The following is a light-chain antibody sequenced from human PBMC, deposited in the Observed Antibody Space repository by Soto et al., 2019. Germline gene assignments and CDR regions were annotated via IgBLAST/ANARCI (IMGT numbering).Light chain of an antibody. Sequence: AIQMTQSPSSLSASVGDRVNITCRASQGIRNDLGWYQQKPGKAPKLLIYTASNLQSGVPSRFSGSGSGTDFTLTISSLQPEDFATYYCLQDYNYSRTFGQGTKVDIK. J-gene: IGKJ1*01. CDR2: TAS. V-gene: IGKV1-6*01. CDR3: LQDYNYSRT. CDR1: QGIRND.